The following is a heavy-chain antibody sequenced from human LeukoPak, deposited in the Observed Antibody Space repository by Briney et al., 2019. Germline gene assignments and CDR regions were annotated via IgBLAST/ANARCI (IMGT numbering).Heavy chain of an antibody. J-gene: IGHJ4*02. V-gene: IGHV3-23*01. D-gene: IGHD3-3*01. Sequence: GGSLRLSCAASGFTFSSYAMSWVRQAPGKGLEWVSAISGSGGSTYYADSVKGRFTISRDNSKNTLYLQMNSLRAEDTAVYYCAKSLGYYDFWSGYDWGQGTLVTVSS. CDR3: AKSLGYYDFWSGYD. CDR1: GFTFSSYA. CDR2: ISGSGGST.